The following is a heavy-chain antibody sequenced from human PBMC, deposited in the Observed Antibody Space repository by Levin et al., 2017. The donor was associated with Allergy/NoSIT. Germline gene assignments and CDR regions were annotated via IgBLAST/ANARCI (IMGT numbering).Heavy chain of an antibody. J-gene: IGHJ3*02. Sequence: PGGSLRLSCTVSGDSISSSIYYWGWIRQPPGKGLEWIGSIYSSGSTYDNPSLRSRVTISVDTSKNQFSLKLRSVSAADTAVYYCARPPLGQCIDASCDGAFDIWGQGTTVTVSS. CDR3: ARPPLGQCIDASCDGAFDI. D-gene: IGHD2-15*01. CDR2: IYSSGST. V-gene: IGHV4-39*01. CDR1: GDSISSSIYY.